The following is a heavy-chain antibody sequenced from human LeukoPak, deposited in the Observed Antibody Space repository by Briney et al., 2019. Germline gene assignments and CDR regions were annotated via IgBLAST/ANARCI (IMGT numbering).Heavy chain of an antibody. CDR3: ARGRTPKVGNSGSFVQH. CDR1: GYTFTSYD. V-gene: IGHV1-8*01. J-gene: IGHJ1*01. D-gene: IGHD2/OR15-2a*01. CDR2: MNPNSGNT. Sequence: GASVKVSCKASGYTFTSYDINWVRQATGQGLEWMGWMNPNSGNTGYAQKFQGRVTMTRNTSISTAYMELSSLRSEDTAVYYCARGRTPKVGNSGSFVQHWGQGTRVTVSS.